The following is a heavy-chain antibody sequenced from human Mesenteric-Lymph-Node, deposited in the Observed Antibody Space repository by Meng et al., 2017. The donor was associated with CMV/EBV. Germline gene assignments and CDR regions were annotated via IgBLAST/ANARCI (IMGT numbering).Heavy chain of an antibody. V-gene: IGHV4-34*01. Sequence: SETLSLTCAVYGGSFSGYYWSWIRQPPGKGLEWIGEINHSGSTNYNPSLKSRVTISVDTSKNQFSLKLSSVTAADTAVYYCARAPIFGVVISFDYWGQGTLVTVSS. CDR2: INHSGST. CDR1: GGSFSGYY. D-gene: IGHD3-3*01. J-gene: IGHJ4*02. CDR3: ARAPIFGVVISFDY.